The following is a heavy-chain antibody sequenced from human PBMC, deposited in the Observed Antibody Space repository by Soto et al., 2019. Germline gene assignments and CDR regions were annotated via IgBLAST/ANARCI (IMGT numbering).Heavy chain of an antibody. D-gene: IGHD7-27*01. CDR3: ARDLSWGSNWYYYMDV. V-gene: IGHV3-48*01. CDR1: GFILSDCA. Sequence: EVQLVEAGGGLVQPGGSLRLSCATSGFILSDCAMNWVRQAPGKGLEWVSYISSSSSVIDYADSVKGRFTVSTDNARNSLDVRMNSMRAEDTAVYYCARDLSWGSNWYYYMDVWGKGTTVTVSS. J-gene: IGHJ6*03. CDR2: ISSSSSVI.